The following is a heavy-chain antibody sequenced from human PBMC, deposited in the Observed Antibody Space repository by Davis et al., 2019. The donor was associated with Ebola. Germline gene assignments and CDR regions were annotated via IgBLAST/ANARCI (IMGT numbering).Heavy chain of an antibody. D-gene: IGHD4-23*01. CDR2: IYHSGST. Sequence: GSLSLTCAVSGGSISSSNWWSWVRQPPGKGLEWIGEIYHSGSTNYNPSLKSRVTISVDTSKNQFSLKLSSVTAADTAVYYCARGLSNSQVDYWGQGTLVTVSS. CDR1: GGSISSSNW. J-gene: IGHJ4*02. CDR3: ARGLSNSQVDY. V-gene: IGHV4-4*02.